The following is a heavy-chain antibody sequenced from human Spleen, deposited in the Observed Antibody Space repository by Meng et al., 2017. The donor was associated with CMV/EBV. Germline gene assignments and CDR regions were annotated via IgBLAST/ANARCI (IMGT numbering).Heavy chain of an antibody. J-gene: IGHJ5*02. D-gene: IGHD2-2*01. V-gene: IGHV1-46*01. Sequence: ASVKVSCKASGYTFTSYYMHWVRQAPGQGLEWMGINNPSGGSTSYAQKFQGRVTMTREKSTSPVYMELSSLRSEDTAVYYCARVVDIVEVPAAMRGGWFDPWGQGTLVTVSS. CDR3: ARVVDIVEVPAAMRGGWFDP. CDR2: NNPSGGST. CDR1: GYTFTSYY.